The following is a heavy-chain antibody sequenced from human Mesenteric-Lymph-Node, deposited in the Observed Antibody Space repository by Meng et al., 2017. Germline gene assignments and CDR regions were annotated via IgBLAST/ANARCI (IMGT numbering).Heavy chain of an antibody. CDR3: AREIGLLWFGELLLGAYFDY. J-gene: IGHJ4*02. CDR2: IYHSGSA. Sequence: SETLSLTCTVSGYSISSGYYWGWIRQPPGKGLEWIGCIYHSGSAYYNPSLKSRVTISVDTSKNQFSLKLSSVTAADTAVYYCAREIGLLWFGELLLGAYFDYWGQGTLVTVSS. D-gene: IGHD3-10*01. V-gene: IGHV4-38-2*02. CDR1: GYSISSGYY.